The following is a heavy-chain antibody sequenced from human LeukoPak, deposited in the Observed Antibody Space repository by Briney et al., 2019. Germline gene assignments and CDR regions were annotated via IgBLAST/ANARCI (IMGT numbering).Heavy chain of an antibody. D-gene: IGHD3-16*01. CDR1: YW. CDR3: ARGAVGPDY. V-gene: IGHV5-51*01. J-gene: IGHJ4*02. Sequence: YWSWIRQPPGKGLEWMGIIYPGDSDTRYSPSFQGQVTISADKSISTAYLQWSSLKASDTAMYYCARGAVGPDYWGQGTLVTVSS. CDR2: IYPGDSDT.